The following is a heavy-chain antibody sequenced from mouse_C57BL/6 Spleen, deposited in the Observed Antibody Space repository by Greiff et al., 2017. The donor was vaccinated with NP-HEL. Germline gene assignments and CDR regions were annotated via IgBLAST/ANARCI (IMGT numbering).Heavy chain of an antibody. V-gene: IGHV1-54*01. CDR1: GYAFTNYL. Sequence: QVQLQQSGAELVRPGTSVKVSCKASGYAFTNYLIEWVKQRPGQGLEWIGVINPGSGGTNYNEKFKGKATLTADKSSSTAYMQLSSLTSEDSAVYVCARGGDYDGGFAYWGQGTLVTVSA. CDR2: INPGSGGT. CDR3: ARGGDYDGGFAY. J-gene: IGHJ3*01. D-gene: IGHD2-4*01.